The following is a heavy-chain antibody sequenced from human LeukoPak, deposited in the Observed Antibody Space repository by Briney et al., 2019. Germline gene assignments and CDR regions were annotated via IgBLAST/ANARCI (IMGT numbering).Heavy chain of an antibody. CDR1: GFTFSSYW. D-gene: IGHD6-6*01. J-gene: IGHJ6*03. Sequence: PGGSLRLSCAASGFTFSSYWMHWVRQAPGKGLVWVSRINSDGSSTSYADSVKGRFTISRDNAKNTLYLQMNSLRAQDTAVYYCARGIAARLTYYYYYMDVWGKGTTVTVSS. CDR3: ARGIAARLTYYYYYMDV. CDR2: INSDGSST. V-gene: IGHV3-74*01.